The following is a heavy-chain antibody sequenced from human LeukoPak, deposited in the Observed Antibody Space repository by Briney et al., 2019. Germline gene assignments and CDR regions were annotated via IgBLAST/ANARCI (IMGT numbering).Heavy chain of an antibody. V-gene: IGHV3-23*01. CDR2: ISGSGGST. CDR3: AKDIELST. Sequence: PGGSLRLSCAASGFTFSTCAMSWVRQAPGKGLEWVSAISGSGGSTDYADSVKGRFTISRDNSDNTLSLHMNSLRVEDTAIYYCAKDIELSTWGLGTMVTVSS. D-gene: IGHD3-16*02. J-gene: IGHJ3*01. CDR1: GFTFSTCA.